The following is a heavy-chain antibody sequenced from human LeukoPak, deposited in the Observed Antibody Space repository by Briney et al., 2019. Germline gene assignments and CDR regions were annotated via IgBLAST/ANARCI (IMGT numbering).Heavy chain of an antibody. D-gene: IGHD3-3*01. CDR2: ISGSSTI. Sequence: GGSLRLSCAASGFTFSSYSMNWVRQAPGKGLEWVSYISGSSTIYYADSVKGRFTISRDNAKNSLYLQMNSLRDEDTAVYYCARVRSGYYFDYWGQGTLVTVSS. J-gene: IGHJ4*02. CDR1: GFTFSSYS. V-gene: IGHV3-48*02. CDR3: ARVRSGYYFDY.